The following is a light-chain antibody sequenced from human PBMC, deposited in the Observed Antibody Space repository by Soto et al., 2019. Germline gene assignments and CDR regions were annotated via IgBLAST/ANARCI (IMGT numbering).Light chain of an antibody. J-gene: IGKJ2*01. CDR3: QQYGRLRYT. CDR1: QSVSSSY. V-gene: IGKV3-20*01. CDR2: GAS. Sequence: EIVLTQSPGTLSLSPGERATLSCRASQSVSSSYLAWYQQKPGQAPRLLIYGASSRATGIPDRFSGSGSGTDFTHTINRLEPEDFAVYYCQQYGRLRYTFGEGTKLEIK.